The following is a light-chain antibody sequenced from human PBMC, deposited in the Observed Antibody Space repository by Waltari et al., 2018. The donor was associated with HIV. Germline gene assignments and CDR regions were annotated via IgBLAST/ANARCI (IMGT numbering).Light chain of an antibody. CDR1: TSDVGAYNF. V-gene: IGLV2-11*01. CDR2: DVS. CDR3: CSYAGSYTWV. J-gene: IGLJ3*02. Sequence: QSALTQPPSVSGSPGQSVTLSCTGTTSDVGAYNFFSWYQQHPGKAPKVLIYDVSKRPAGVPDRFSGSKSGNTASLTISGLQAEDEADYYCCSYAGSYTWVFGGGTKLTVL.